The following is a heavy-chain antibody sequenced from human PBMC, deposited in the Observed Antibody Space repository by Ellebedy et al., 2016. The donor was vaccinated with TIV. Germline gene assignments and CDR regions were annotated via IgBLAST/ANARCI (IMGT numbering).Heavy chain of an antibody. CDR2: ISANNGGT. V-gene: IGHV1-18*01. CDR1: GYPFITYG. D-gene: IGHD3-22*01. Sequence: ASVKVSXXASGYPFITYGITWVRQAPGQGLEWMGWISANNGGTNYAQNLRGRVTMTTDTSTSTAYMELRSLRSDDTAVYYCARGEGGYDSSGPPPVGYFDLWGRGTLVTVSS. CDR3: ARGEGGYDSSGPPPVGYFDL. J-gene: IGHJ2*01.